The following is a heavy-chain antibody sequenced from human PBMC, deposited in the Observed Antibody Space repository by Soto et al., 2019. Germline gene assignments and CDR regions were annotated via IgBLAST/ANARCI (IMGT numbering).Heavy chain of an antibody. CDR2: TYYRSKWYN. J-gene: IGHJ6*02. CDR1: GDSVSSNSAA. V-gene: IGHV6-1*01. D-gene: IGHD6-13*01. CDR3: ARDFPHEGIAAAGTEYGMDV. Sequence: QVQLQQSGPGLVKPSQTLSLTCAISGDSVSSNSAAWNWIRQSPSRGLEWLGRTYYRSKWYNDYAVSVKSRITINPDTSKNQFSLQLNSVTPEDTAVYYCARDFPHEGIAAAGTEYGMDVWGQGTTVTVSS.